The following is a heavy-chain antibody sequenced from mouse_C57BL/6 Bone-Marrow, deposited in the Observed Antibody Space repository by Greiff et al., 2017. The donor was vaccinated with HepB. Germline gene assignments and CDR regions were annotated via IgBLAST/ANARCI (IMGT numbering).Heavy chain of an antibody. CDR2: IYPRSGNT. J-gene: IGHJ2*01. V-gene: IGHV1-81*01. Sequence: VKLMESGAELARPGASVKLSCKASGYTFTSYGISWVKQRTGQGLEWIGEIYPRSGNTYYNEKFKGKATLTADKSSSTAYMELRSLTSEDSAVYFCARSARSPNDYWGQGTTLTVSS. CDR1: GYTFTSYG. CDR3: ARSARSPNDY.